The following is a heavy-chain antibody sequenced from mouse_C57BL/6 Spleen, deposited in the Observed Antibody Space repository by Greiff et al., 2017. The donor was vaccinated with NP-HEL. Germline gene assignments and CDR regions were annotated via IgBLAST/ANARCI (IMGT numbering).Heavy chain of an antibody. Sequence: QVQLQQSGAELVRPGASVTLSCKASGYTFTDYEMHWVKQTPVHGLEWIGAIDPETGGTAYNQKFKGKAILTADKSSSTAYMELRSLTSEDSAVYYCTREGTGYYFDYWGQGTTLTVSS. V-gene: IGHV1-15*01. CDR2: IDPETGGT. CDR3: TREGTGYYFDY. D-gene: IGHD4-1*01. J-gene: IGHJ2*01. CDR1: GYTFTDYE.